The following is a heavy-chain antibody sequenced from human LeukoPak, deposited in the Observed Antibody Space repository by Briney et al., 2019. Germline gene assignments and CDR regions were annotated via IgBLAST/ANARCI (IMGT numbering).Heavy chain of an antibody. J-gene: IGHJ4*02. Sequence: PGGSLRLSCAASGFTFSSYAMSWVRQAPGKGLEWVSAIGGSGGSTYYADSVKGRFTISRDNSKNTLYLQMNSLRAEDTAVYYCAKVGGSGSYYFDYWGQGTLVTVSS. CDR1: GFTFSSYA. CDR3: AKVGGSGSYYFDY. CDR2: IGGSGGST. D-gene: IGHD1-26*01. V-gene: IGHV3-23*01.